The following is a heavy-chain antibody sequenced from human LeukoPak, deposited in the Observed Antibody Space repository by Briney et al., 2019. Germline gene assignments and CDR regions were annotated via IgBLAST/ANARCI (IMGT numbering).Heavy chain of an antibody. CDR3: GRDRNTIEVAGRGILDF. V-gene: IGHV1-3*04. D-gene: IGHD6-19*01. Sequence: GASVKVSCKASGYTFTSHAIHWVRQAPGQRLEWMGWINTGNSNTKYSQKFQGRLNITRDVSASTVYLDLSGLKSEDTAVYYCGRDRNTIEVAGRGILDFWGQGTTVTVSS. J-gene: IGHJ6*02. CDR1: GYTFTSHA. CDR2: INTGNSNT.